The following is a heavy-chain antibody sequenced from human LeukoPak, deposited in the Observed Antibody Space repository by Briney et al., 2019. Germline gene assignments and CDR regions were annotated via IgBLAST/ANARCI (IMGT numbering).Heavy chain of an antibody. CDR1: GGSISSGDYY. CDR2: IYYSGST. J-gene: IGHJ6*02. CDR3: ARGVVVVPAVYYYGMDV. Sequence: PSETLSLTCTVSGGSISSGDYYWSWIRQPPGKGLEWIGYIYYSGSTYYNPSLKSRVTISVDTSKNQFSLKLSSVTAADTAVYYCARGVVVVPAVYYYGMDVWGQGTTVTVS. V-gene: IGHV4-30-4*01. D-gene: IGHD2-2*01.